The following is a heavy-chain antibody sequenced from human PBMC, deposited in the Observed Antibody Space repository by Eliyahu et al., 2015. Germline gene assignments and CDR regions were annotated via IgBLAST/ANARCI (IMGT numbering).Heavy chain of an antibody. V-gene: IGHV5-10-1*03. CDR2: IDPSDSET. CDR1: GYSFTSYW. J-gene: IGHJ1*01. D-gene: IGHD2-21*01. CDR3: AITRWGGPFQQ. Sequence: EVQLVQSGAEVKKPGESLRISCXGSGYSFTSYWXNWGRQVPGKGLEWMGRIDPSDSETRFNPYXPSLQRHVSISVDKSTSTAYLRWSSLKASDTAXYYCAITRWGGPFQQWGQGTLVTVSS.